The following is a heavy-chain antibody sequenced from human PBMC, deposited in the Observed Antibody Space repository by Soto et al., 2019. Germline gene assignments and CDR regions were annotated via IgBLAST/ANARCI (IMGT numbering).Heavy chain of an antibody. CDR2: IGRVSSHI. J-gene: IGHJ6*03. CDR1: GFTFSSYR. V-gene: IGHV3-21*01. CDR3: ARDVYTGYDSYYYYYMDV. D-gene: IGHD5-12*01. Sequence: EVQLVESGGGLVRPGGSLRLSCAASGFTFSSYRINWVRQAPGKGLEWVSSIGRVSSHIYYADSVKGRFTVSRDNAKNSLYLHMNNLRVEDTAVYYCARDVYTGYDSYYYYYMDVWGKGTTVTVSS.